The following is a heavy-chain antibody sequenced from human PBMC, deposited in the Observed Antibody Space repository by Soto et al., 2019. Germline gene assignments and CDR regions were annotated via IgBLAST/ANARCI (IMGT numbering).Heavy chain of an antibody. J-gene: IGHJ6*02. V-gene: IGHV3-21*01. Sequence: GGSLRLSCAASGFTFSSYSMNWVRQAPGKGLEWVSSISSSSSYIYYADSVKGRFTISRDNAKNSLYLQMNSLRAEDTAVYYCANRPILSLSGMDVWGQGTTVTVSS. CDR1: GFTFSSYS. CDR2: ISSSSSYI. CDR3: ANRPILSLSGMDV.